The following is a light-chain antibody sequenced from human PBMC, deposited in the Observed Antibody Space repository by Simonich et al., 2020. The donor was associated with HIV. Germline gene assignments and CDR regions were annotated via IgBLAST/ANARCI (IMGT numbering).Light chain of an antibody. CDR3: QQLNSYPT. Sequence: DIQLTQSPSFLSASVGERVTITCRASQGISSSLAWYQQKPGKAPKLLIYKASSLESGVPSRFSGSGSGTEFTLTISSLQPEDFATYYCQQLNSYPTFGGGTKVEIK. J-gene: IGKJ4*01. V-gene: IGKV1-9*01. CDR2: KAS. CDR1: QGISSS.